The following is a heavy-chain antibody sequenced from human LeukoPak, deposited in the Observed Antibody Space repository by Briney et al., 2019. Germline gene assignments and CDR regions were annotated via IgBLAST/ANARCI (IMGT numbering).Heavy chain of an antibody. D-gene: IGHD5-12*01. CDR1: GYTFTSYD. J-gene: IGHJ4*02. CDR2: MNPNSGNT. CDR3: ALRGYSGYEHY. Sequence: ASVKISCKASGYTFTSYDINWVRQATGQGLEWMGWMNPNSGNTGYAQKFQGRVTITRNTSISTAYMELSSLRSEDTAVYYCALRGYSGYEHYWGQGTLVTVSS. V-gene: IGHV1-8*03.